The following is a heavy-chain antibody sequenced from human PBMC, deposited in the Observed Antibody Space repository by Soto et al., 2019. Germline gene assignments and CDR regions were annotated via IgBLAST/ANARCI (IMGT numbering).Heavy chain of an antibody. CDR3: ARGSYDLAGMDV. V-gene: IGHV3-33*01. J-gene: IGHJ6*02. CDR2: IWYDGSNK. CDR1: GFTFSSYG. D-gene: IGHD3-16*01. Sequence: QVQLVESGGGVVQPGRSLRLSCAASGFTFSSYGMHWVRQAPGKGLEWVAVIWYDGSNKYYADSVKGRFTISRDNSKNTLYLQMNSLRAEDTAVYYCARGSYDLAGMDVWGQGTTVTVSS.